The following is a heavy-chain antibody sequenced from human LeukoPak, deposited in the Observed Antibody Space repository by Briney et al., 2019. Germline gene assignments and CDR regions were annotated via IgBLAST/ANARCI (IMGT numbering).Heavy chain of an antibody. V-gene: IGHV3-30*02. J-gene: IGHJ4*02. CDR1: GFSFSRFG. Sequence: GGSLRLSCAASGFSFSRFGMHWVRQAPGKGLEWVAFIRYDGSNRYYADSVKGRFTISRDNSKNTLYLQMNSLRAEDTAVYYCATSVYSSGWFDYWGQGTLVTVSS. CDR2: IRYDGSNR. CDR3: ATSVYSSGWFDY. D-gene: IGHD6-19*01.